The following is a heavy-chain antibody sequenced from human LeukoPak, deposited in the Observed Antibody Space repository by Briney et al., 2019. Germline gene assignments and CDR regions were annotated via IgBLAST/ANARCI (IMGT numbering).Heavy chain of an antibody. CDR3: ASQGHHGKIVGTTLSYFYMDV. J-gene: IGHJ6*03. CDR2: INHSGST. CDR1: GGFFSGYY. Sequence: SETLSLTCAVYGGFFSGYYWSWIRQPPGKGLEGLGEINHSGSTNYNPSLKSRVTISVDASKNKFSLKLSSVTAADTAFYYRASQGHHGKIVGTTLSYFYMDVWGKGTTVTVSS. D-gene: IGHD1-26*01. V-gene: IGHV4-34*01.